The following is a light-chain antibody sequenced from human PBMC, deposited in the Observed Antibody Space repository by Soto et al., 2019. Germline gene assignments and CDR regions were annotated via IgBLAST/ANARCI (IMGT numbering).Light chain of an antibody. CDR3: SSYISTRRYV. CDR2: EVT. Sequence: QSVLTQPPSVSGSPGQSVTISCTGTSSDVGKYDRVSWYQQPPGTAPKLIIYEVTNRPSGVPARFSGSKSGNTASLTISGLQAEYEADYYCSSYISTRRYVFGAGTKVTVL. CDR1: SSDVGKYDR. J-gene: IGLJ1*01. V-gene: IGLV2-18*02.